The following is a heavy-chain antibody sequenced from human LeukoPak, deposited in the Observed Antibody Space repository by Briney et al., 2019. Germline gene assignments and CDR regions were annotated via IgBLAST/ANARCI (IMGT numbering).Heavy chain of an antibody. Sequence: SETLSLTCGVYNESFSGYYWTWIRRPPGKGLEWIGEINHSGSTNYNPSLKSRVTISVDTSKNQFSLKLSSVTAADTAVYYCGRRIAARLDPWGQGTLVTVSS. J-gene: IGHJ5*02. CDR3: GRRIAARLDP. CDR1: NESFSGYY. D-gene: IGHD6-6*01. CDR2: INHSGST. V-gene: IGHV4-34*01.